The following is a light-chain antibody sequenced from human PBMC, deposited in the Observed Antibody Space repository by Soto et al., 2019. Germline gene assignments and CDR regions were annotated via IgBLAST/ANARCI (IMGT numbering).Light chain of an antibody. CDR1: TGAVTSGHL. CDR2: ATS. CDR3: LLTYPGVRV. Sequence: QAVVTQEPSLTVSPGDTVTLTCGSSTGAVTSGHLPSWFQQNPGQAPMTLIYATSNTHSWTPARFSGSLLGGKAALTLSGAQPEDEAEYYCLLTYPGVRVFGTGTKLTVL. V-gene: IGLV7-46*01. J-gene: IGLJ1*01.